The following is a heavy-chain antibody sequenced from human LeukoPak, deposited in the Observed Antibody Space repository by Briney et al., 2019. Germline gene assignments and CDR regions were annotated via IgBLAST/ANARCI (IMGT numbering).Heavy chain of an antibody. J-gene: IGHJ3*02. Sequence: GGSLRLSCAASGFTFSGYTMNWVRQAPGKGLEWVSSISSSSSYIYYADSMKGRFTISRDNPKNSLYLQMNSLRAEDTAVYYCVRDHHRRLYDTQARDTFDIWGQGTMVTVSS. D-gene: IGHD3-22*01. V-gene: IGHV3-21*01. CDR3: VRDHHRRLYDTQARDTFDI. CDR2: ISSSSSYI. CDR1: GFTFSGYT.